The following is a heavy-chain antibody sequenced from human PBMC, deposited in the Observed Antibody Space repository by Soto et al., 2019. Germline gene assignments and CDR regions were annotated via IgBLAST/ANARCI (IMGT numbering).Heavy chain of an antibody. CDR1: GFSLSTYD. V-gene: IGHV3-33*01. CDR2: IWYDGSNK. J-gene: IGHJ4*02. D-gene: IGHD3-10*01. Sequence: VHLVESGGGLIQPGGSLRLSCAASGFSLSTYDMHWVRQAPGKGLEWVALIWYDGSNKYYADSVKGRFTISRDNSKNTLYLQMNSLRAEDTAVYYCARDALVRGVHPPDYWGQGTLVTVSS. CDR3: ARDALVRGVHPPDY.